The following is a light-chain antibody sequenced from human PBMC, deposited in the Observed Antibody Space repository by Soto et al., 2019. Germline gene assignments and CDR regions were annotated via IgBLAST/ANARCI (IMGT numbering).Light chain of an antibody. CDR3: QQYYDLPIT. CDR2: DAS. Sequence: QSPSSLSASVGDRVTITCQASQDIDKFLNWYQQKPGKAPKLLIDDASNLETGVPSRFSGSGSGTDFTFIISSLQSEDIATYYCQQYYDLPITFGQGTRLEIK. CDR1: QDIDKF. V-gene: IGKV1-33*01. J-gene: IGKJ5*01.